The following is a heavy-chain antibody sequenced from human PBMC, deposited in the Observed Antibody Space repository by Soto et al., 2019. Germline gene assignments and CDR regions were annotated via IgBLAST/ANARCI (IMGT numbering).Heavy chain of an antibody. CDR2: ISSSSSYI. D-gene: IGHD1-20*01. Sequence: PGGSLRLSCAASGFTFSSYSMNWVRQAPGKGLEWVSSISSSSSYIYYADSVTGRFTISRDNAKNSLYLQMNSLRAEDTAVYYCARDSIRYNWNPNAFDIWGQGTMVTVSS. CDR3: ARDSIRYNWNPNAFDI. V-gene: IGHV3-21*01. CDR1: GFTFSSYS. J-gene: IGHJ3*02.